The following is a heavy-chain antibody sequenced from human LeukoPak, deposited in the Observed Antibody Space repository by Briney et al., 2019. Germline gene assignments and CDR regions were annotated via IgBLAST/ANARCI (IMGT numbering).Heavy chain of an antibody. CDR1: GGSFSGYY. V-gene: IGHV4-34*01. D-gene: IGHD1-26*01. J-gene: IGHJ4*02. Sequence: PSETLSLTCAGYGGSFSGYYWSWIRQPPGKGLEWIGEINHSGSTNYNPSLKSRVTISVDTSKNQFSLKLSSVTAADTAVYYCARAGAIFDYWGQGTLVTVSS. CDR2: INHSGST. CDR3: ARAGAIFDY.